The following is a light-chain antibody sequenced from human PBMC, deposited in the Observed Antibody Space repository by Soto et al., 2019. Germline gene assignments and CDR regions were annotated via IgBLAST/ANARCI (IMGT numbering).Light chain of an antibody. CDR3: QQSYSSVRT. Sequence: DIQMTQSPSSLSASVGDRVTIACRSSHTINIYLNWYQQKPGQAPELLIHTASTVHSGVPSRFSGSGSGTDFTLTINNLQPEDFATYYCQQSYSSVRTFGQGTKVEL. CDR2: TAS. V-gene: IGKV1-39*01. J-gene: IGKJ1*01. CDR1: HTINIY.